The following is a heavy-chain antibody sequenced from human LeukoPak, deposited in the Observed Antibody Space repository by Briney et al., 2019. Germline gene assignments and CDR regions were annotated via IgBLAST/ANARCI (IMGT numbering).Heavy chain of an antibody. CDR1: GFSFRSHG. J-gene: IGHJ4*02. CDR2: ISPRGDIT. V-gene: IGHV3-23*01. D-gene: IGHD3-10*01. CDR3: AKALNMVRGVTTDY. Sequence: GGTLRLSCAASGFSFRSHGMNWVRQAPGEGLEWVSGISPRGDITYYKDSVKGRFTISRDNSKNTLYLQMNSLRAEDTAVYYCAKALNMVRGVTTDYWGQGTLVTVSS.